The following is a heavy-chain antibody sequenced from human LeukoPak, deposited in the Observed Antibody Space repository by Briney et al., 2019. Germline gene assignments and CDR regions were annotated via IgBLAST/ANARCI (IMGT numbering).Heavy chain of an antibody. CDR1: GFTFSSYG. Sequence: GGSLRLSCAASGFTFSSYGMSRVRQAPGKGLEWVSAISGSGGSTYYADSVKGRFTISRDNSKNTLYLQMNSLRAEDTAVYYCANVYYYDSSGYDYWGQGTLVTVSS. CDR3: ANVYYYDSSGYDY. J-gene: IGHJ4*02. V-gene: IGHV3-23*01. CDR2: ISGSGGST. D-gene: IGHD3-22*01.